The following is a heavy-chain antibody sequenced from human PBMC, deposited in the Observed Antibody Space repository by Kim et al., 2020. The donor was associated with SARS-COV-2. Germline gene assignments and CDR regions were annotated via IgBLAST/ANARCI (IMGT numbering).Heavy chain of an antibody. V-gene: IGHV4-4*02. CDR1: GGSISSSNW. J-gene: IGHJ6*03. CDR3: ARGVGEYYDFWSGYSLYDDYYYMDV. CDR2: IYHSGST. Sequence: SETLSLTCAVSGGSISSSNWWSWVRQPPGKGLEWIGEIYHSGSTNYNPSLKSRVTISVDKSKNQFSLKLSSVTAADTAVYYCARGVGEYYDFWSGYSLYDDYYYMDVWGKGTTVTVSS. D-gene: IGHD3-3*01.